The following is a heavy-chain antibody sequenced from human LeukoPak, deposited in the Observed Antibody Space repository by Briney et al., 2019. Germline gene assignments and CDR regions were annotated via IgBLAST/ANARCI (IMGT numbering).Heavy chain of an antibody. CDR3: ASSTTVVTLDVMGFDY. V-gene: IGHV3-30-3*01. J-gene: IGHJ4*02. CDR2: ISYDGSNK. CDR1: GFTFSSYA. Sequence: PGGSLRLSCAASGFTFSSYAVHWVRQAPGKGLEWVAVISYDGSNKYYADSVKGRFTISRDNSKNTLYLQMNSLRAEDTAVYYCASSTTVVTLDVMGFDYWGQGTLVTVSS. D-gene: IGHD4-17*01.